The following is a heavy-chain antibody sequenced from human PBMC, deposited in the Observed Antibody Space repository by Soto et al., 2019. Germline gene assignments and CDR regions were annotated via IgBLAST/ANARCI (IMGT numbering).Heavy chain of an antibody. D-gene: IGHD6-6*01. CDR2: INHSGST. CDR1: GGSFSGYY. Sequence: SETLSLTCAVYGGSFSGYYWSWIRQPPGKGLEWIGEINHSGSTNYNPSLKSRVTISVDTSKNQSSLKLSSVTAADTAVYYCARVGLVHYYYYYGMDVWGQGTTVTVSS. CDR3: ARVGLVHYYYYYGMDV. J-gene: IGHJ6*02. V-gene: IGHV4-34*01.